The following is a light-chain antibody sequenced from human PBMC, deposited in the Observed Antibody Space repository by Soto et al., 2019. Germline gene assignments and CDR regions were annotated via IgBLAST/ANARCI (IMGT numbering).Light chain of an antibody. Sequence: SYELTQPSSVSVSPGQTARITCSGDVLAKKYARWFQQKPGQAPVLVIYKDSERPSGIPERFSGSSSGTTVTLTISGAQVEDEADYYCYSAADNNRWVFGGGNKLTVL. CDR1: VLAKKY. CDR2: KDS. V-gene: IGLV3-27*01. CDR3: YSAADNNRWV. J-gene: IGLJ3*02.